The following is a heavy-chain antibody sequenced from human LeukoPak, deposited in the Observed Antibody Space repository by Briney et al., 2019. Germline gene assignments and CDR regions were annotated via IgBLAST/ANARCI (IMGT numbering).Heavy chain of an antibody. J-gene: IGHJ6*04. CDR3: AELGITMIGGV. CDR2: IQQEGSQK. D-gene: IGHD3-10*02. CDR1: AFTFSNYW. V-gene: IGHV3-7*01. Sequence: GGSLRLSCVGSAFTFSNYWMSWVRQAPGKGLEWVANIQQEGSQKYYVDSVKGRFTISRDNAKNSMFLQMDSLRAEDTAVYYCAELGITMIGGVWGKGTTVTISS.